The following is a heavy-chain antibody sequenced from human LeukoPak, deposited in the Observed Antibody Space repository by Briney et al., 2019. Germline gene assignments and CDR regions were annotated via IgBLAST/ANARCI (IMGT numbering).Heavy chain of an antibody. V-gene: IGHV3-30*18. J-gene: IGHJ4*02. CDR2: VSFEVSNK. Sequence: GRSRRLSCAASGFTFSRYGMHWDSQAAGKGLEWVAVVSFEVSNKYYEDSVKGRFTNSSDNSKNTLSLQMNSLRAEDTAVYYCAKDMGYYYGSGSYPPENDYWGQGTLVTVSS. D-gene: IGHD3-10*01. CDR1: GFTFSRYG. CDR3: AKDMGYYYGSGSYPPENDY.